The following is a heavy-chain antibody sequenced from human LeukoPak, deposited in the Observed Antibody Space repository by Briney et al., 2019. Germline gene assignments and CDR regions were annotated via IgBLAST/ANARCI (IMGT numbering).Heavy chain of an antibody. D-gene: IGHD2-21*02. V-gene: IGHV1-2*02. J-gene: IGHJ6*03. CDR3: SRGVTARGFYYYMDI. CDR1: GYTFTSYY. Sequence: ASVKVSCKASGYTFTSYYMHWVRQAPGQGLEWMGWINPNSGGTNYAQKFQGRVTMTRDTSMSTAYMELSRLRSDDTAVYSCSRGVTARGFYYYMDIWGRGTTVTISS. CDR2: INPNSGGT.